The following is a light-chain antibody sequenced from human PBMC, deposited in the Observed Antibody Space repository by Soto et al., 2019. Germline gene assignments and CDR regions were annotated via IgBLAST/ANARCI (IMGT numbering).Light chain of an antibody. Sequence: DIQMTQSPSTLSASVGDRVTITCRASQSIRSWLAWYQLKPGKAPRLLIYKASSLENEVPSRFSGSGSGTEFTLTISSLQHDDFATNYCQQYDSYPANFGKATK. CDR3: QQYDSYPAN. J-gene: IGKJ2*01. CDR1: QSIRSW. V-gene: IGKV1-5*03. CDR2: KAS.